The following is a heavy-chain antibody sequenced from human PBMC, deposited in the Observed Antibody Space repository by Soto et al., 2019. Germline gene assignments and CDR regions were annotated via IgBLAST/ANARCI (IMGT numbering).Heavy chain of an antibody. V-gene: IGHV4-61*08. CDR1: GDSVSSGDYY. CDR2: VYFSGST. Sequence: SETLSLTCSVSGDSVSSGDYYWSWIRQPPGKGLEWFCHVYFSGSTNYIPSLKSRLTMSVDTAKNQFSLKLNSVTAADPAVYYCARIPVDTYMIYWSDPWGQGTQVTVSS. J-gene: IGHJ5*02. D-gene: IGHD3-16*01. CDR3: ARIPVDTYMIYWSDP.